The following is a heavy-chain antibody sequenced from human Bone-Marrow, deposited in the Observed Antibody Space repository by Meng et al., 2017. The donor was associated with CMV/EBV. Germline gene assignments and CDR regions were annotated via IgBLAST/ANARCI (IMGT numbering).Heavy chain of an antibody. CDR3: ARKKAAGTELGWVDP. CDR1: GGTFSSYA. D-gene: IGHD6-13*01. CDR2: IIPILGIA. J-gene: IGHJ5*02. Sequence: SVKVSCKASGGTFSSYAISWVRQAPGQGLEWMGGIIPILGIANYAQKFQGRVTITADKSTSTAYMELSSLRSEDTAVYYCARKKAAGTELGWVDPWGQGTLVTVSS. V-gene: IGHV1-69*10.